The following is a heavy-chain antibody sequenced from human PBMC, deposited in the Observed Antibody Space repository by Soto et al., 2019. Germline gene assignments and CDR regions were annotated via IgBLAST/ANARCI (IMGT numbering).Heavy chain of an antibody. V-gene: IGHV4-39*01. CDR3: ARLQTAVPHY. D-gene: IGHD6-13*01. CDR1: GDSISGSPYY. Sequence: QVQLQESGPGLVMPSETLSLTCSVSGDSISGSPYYWGWIRQPPGKRLEWIGSIFHDGYIVYTPSLKSRVTISVDTPKNQFSLKLTSVAAADTAIYFCARLQTAVPHYWGQGILVTVSS. J-gene: IGHJ4*02. CDR2: IFHDGYI.